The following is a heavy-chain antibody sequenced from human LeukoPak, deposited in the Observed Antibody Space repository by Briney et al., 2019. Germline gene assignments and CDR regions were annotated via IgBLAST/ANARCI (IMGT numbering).Heavy chain of an antibody. CDR1: GGSISSYY. CDR2: IYYSGST. V-gene: IGHV4-59*01. J-gene: IGHJ5*02. D-gene: IGHD1-7*01. CDR3: ARDSSGTTPGWFDP. Sequence: SETLSLTCTVSGGSISSYYWSWIRQPPGKGLEWIGNIYYSGSTNYNPSLKSRVTISVDTSKNQFSLKLSSVTAADTAVYYCARDSSGTTPGWFDPWGQGTLVTVSS.